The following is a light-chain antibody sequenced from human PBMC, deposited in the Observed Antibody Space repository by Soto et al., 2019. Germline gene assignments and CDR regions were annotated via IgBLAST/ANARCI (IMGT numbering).Light chain of an antibody. Sequence: DIVLTQSPDSLAVSLGERATVNCKSSQNVLYSSSNKNYLAWYQQKPGQSPQLLIYWASTRQSGVPDRFSGSGSGTDFTLPISSLQAEDVAVYYCQQYYSTPVTFGGGTKVEIK. J-gene: IGKJ4*01. CDR3: QQYYSTPVT. V-gene: IGKV4-1*01. CDR2: WAS. CDR1: QNVLYSSSNKNY.